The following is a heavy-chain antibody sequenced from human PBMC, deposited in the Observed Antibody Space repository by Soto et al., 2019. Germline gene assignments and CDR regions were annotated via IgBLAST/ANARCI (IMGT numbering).Heavy chain of an antibody. CDR2: IWYDGSNK. Sequence: QVQLVESGGGVVQPGRSLRLSCAASGFTFSSYGMHWVRQAPGKGLEWVAVIWYDGSNKYYADSVKGRFTISRDNSKNTVYLPMNSLRAEDTAVYYCAREGGGYSYYGSGSYYNCRLDYWGQGTLVTVSS. CDR3: AREGGGYSYYGSGSYYNCRLDY. CDR1: GFTFSSYG. V-gene: IGHV3-33*01. J-gene: IGHJ4*02. D-gene: IGHD3-10*01.